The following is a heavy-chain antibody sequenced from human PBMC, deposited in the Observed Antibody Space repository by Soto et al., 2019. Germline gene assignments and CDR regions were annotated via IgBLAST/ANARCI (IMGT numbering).Heavy chain of an antibody. CDR3: AHKGGFGYPES. V-gene: IGHV2-5*02. CDR2: VYWDDDK. CDR1: GFSLTTSGVG. Sequence: QITLNESGPMLVKPTQALTLTCTCSGFSLTTSGVGVGWIHQPPGKALEWLALVYWDDDKRYSPSLTNRLTLSRDTSKNQVVLTLTNVDPTDTGTYFCAHKGGFGYPESWGQGIMVTVSS. J-gene: IGHJ5*02. D-gene: IGHD5-18*01.